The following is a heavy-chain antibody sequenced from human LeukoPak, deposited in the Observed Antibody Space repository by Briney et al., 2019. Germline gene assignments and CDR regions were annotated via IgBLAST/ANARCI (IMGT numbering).Heavy chain of an antibody. D-gene: IGHD6-19*01. V-gene: IGHV3-7*01. J-gene: IGHJ4*02. Sequence: GGSLRLSCAASGFTFSSYWMSWVRLAPGKGLEWVANIKQDGSEKYYVDSVKGRFTISRDNAKNSLYLQMNNLRAEDTAVYYCARDGSRYSSGWYVRGNFDYWGQGTLVTVSS. CDR1: GFTFSSYW. CDR2: IKQDGSEK. CDR3: ARDGSRYSSGWYVRGNFDY.